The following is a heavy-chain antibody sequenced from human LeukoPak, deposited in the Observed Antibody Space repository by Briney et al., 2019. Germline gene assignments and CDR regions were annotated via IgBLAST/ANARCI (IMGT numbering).Heavy chain of an antibody. V-gene: IGHV3-30*02. J-gene: IGHJ4*02. CDR1: GFTFSSYG. CDR2: IQYDGSNK. CDR3: ARGPSGYHNT. Sequence: GGSLRLSCAASGFTFSSYGMHWVRQAPGKGLEWVTFIQYDGSNKYYADSVKGRFTISRDNSKNTVYLQMNSLRTEDTAVYYCARGPSGYHNTGGQGTLVTVSS. D-gene: IGHD5-12*01.